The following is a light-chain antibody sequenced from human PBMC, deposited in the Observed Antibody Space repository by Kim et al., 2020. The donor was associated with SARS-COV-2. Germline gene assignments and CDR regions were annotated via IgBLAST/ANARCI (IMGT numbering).Light chain of an antibody. CDR3: QQYYNLPPLT. CDR2: GVS. V-gene: IGKV3-15*01. CDR1: QSVNSN. Sequence: SPGERATLSCRASQSVNSNLAWYQQKPGQAPRLLIYGVSSTVPGIPDRFRGSGSGTEFTLTINSLQSEDFAVYFCQQYYNLPPLTFGGGTKVDIK. J-gene: IGKJ4*01.